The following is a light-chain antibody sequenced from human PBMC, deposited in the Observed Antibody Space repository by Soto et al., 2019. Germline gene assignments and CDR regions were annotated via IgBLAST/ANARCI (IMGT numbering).Light chain of an antibody. Sequence: QSVMTQPPSVSAAPGQTVIISCSGSSSNIGGNSVSWYQQLPGTAPKLLIYDDNKRPSGIPDRFSGSKSGTSATLGITGFQTGDEADYYCGSWDSSLSAYVFGTGTKVTVL. V-gene: IGLV1-51*01. J-gene: IGLJ1*01. CDR2: DDN. CDR3: GSWDSSLSAYV. CDR1: SSNIGGNS.